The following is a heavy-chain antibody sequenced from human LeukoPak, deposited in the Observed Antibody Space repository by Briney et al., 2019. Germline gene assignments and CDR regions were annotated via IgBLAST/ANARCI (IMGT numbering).Heavy chain of an antibody. J-gene: IGHJ5*02. CDR1: GFTFSDYY. V-gene: IGHV3-11*01. CDR3: ARGPFQRVGLIRRDWFDP. CDR2: ISSSGSTI. D-gene: IGHD6-25*01. Sequence: GGSLRLSCAASGFTFSDYYMSWIRQAPGKGLEWVSYISSSGSTIYYADSVKGRFTISRDNAKNSLYLQMNSLRAEDTAVYYCARGPFQRVGLIRRDWFDPWGQGTLVTVSS.